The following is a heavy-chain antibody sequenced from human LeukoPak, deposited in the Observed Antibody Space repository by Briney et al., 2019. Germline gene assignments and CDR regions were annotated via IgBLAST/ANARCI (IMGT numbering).Heavy chain of an antibody. J-gene: IGHJ6*03. CDR2: IKEDGSVK. D-gene: IGHD6-13*01. CDR1: GFRFRDYW. V-gene: IGHV3-7*01. Sequence: GGSLRLSCAASGFRFRDYWMNWVRQTPGKGLEWVANIKEDGSVKNYVDSVRGRFTISRDNAEDSLSLQMNSLRAEDTAVYYCARVSEQLVLYYYYYMDVWGKGTTVTVSS. CDR3: ARVSEQLVLYYYYYMDV.